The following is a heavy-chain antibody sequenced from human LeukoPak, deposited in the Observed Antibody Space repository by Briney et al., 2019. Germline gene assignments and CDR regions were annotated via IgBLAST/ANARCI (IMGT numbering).Heavy chain of an antibody. CDR3: VXGAXNGGYCTNGVCRIFDY. CDR2: ISRSSSYI. J-gene: IGHJ4*02. CDR1: GFTFSSYS. V-gene: IGHV3-21*01. D-gene: IGHD2-8*01. Sequence: PGGSLRLSCAASGFTFSSYSMNWVRQAPGKGLEWVSSISRSSSYIYYADSMKGRFTMSRDNAKNSLYLQMNSLRAEDTAVYYXVXGAXNGGYCTNGVCRIFDYWGQGTLVTVSS.